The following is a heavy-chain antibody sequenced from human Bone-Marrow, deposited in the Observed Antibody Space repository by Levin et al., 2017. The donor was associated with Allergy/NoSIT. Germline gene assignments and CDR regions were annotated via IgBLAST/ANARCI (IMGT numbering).Heavy chain of an antibody. CDR3: ARDVSSTSCYAFDY. D-gene: IGHD2-2*01. Sequence: GESLKISCAASGFTFSSYGMHWVRQAPGKGLEWVAVIWYDGSNKYYADSVKGRFTISRDNSKNTLYLQMNSLRAEDTAVYYCARDVSSTSCYAFDYWGQGTLVTVSS. CDR1: GFTFSSYG. CDR2: IWYDGSNK. J-gene: IGHJ4*02. V-gene: IGHV3-33*01.